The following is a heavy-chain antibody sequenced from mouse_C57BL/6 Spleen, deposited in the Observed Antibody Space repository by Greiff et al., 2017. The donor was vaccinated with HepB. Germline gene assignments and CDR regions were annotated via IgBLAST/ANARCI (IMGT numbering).Heavy chain of an antibody. CDR2: IYWDDDK. CDR3: ARSQRDYAMDY. CDR1: GFSLSTSGMG. Sequence: VKLVESGPGILQSSQTLSLTCSFSGFSLSTSGMGVSWIRQPSGKGLEWLAHIYWDDDKRYNPSLKSRLTISKDTSRNQLFLKITSVDTADTATYYCARSQRDYAMDYWGQGTSVTVSS. J-gene: IGHJ4*01. V-gene: IGHV8-12*01.